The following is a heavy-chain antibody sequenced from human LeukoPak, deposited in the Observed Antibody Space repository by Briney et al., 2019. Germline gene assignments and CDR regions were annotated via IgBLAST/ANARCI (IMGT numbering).Heavy chain of an antibody. D-gene: IGHD5-18*01. J-gene: IGHJ4*02. CDR1: GGSISSGGYY. CDR3: AREDTAMALDY. CDR2: IYYSGST. V-gene: IGHV4-31*03. Sequence: SETLSLTCTVSGGSISSGGYYWSWIRQHPGKGLEWIGYIYYSGSTYYNPSLKSRVTIPVDTSKNQFSLKLSSVTAADTAVYYCAREDTAMALDYWGQGTLVTVSS.